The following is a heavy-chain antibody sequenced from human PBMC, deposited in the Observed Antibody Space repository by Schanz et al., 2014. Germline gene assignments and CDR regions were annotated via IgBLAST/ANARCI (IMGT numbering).Heavy chain of an antibody. D-gene: IGHD2-2*01. J-gene: IGHJ5*02. Sequence: EVQLLDSGGGLVQPGGSLRLSCAASGFTFSDHYMDWVRQAPGKGLEWVGRVRNKNNRYTAEYAASAKGRFTISSDDSKNALYSQMNRLNTEGTAMYYGASRASCSRSGCPLKSWGQGTLVTVSS. CDR1: GFTFSDHY. V-gene: IGHV3-72*01. CDR3: ASRASCSRSGCPLKS. CDR2: VRNKNNRYTA.